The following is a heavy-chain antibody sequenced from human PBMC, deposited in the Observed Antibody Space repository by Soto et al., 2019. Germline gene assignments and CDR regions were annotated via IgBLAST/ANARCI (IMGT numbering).Heavy chain of an antibody. CDR3: AADPYCGGDCYFDY. J-gene: IGHJ4*02. V-gene: IGHV1-58*01. D-gene: IGHD2-21*02. Sequence: WASVKVSCKASGFTFFTSAVQWVRQARGQGLEWIGWIVVGSGNTNYAQKFQERVTITRDMSTNTAYMELTSLRSEDTAVYYCAADPYCGGDCYFDYWGQGIMVTVSS. CDR1: GFTFFTSA. CDR2: IVVGSGNT.